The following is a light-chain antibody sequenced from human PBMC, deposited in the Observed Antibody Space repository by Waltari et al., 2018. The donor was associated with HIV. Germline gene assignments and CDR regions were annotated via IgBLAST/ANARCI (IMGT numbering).Light chain of an antibody. CDR1: TSNIGIKT. CDR3: ASWDASLNGWV. Sequence: QSVVTQPPSVSGTPGQTATISCSGSTSNIGIKTVNWYQHLPGTAPKRLIYGNYQRPSGVPDRFSASKSGTSASLAISGLQSEDEADYYCASWDASLNGWVFGGGTKLTVL. CDR2: GNY. J-gene: IGLJ3*02. V-gene: IGLV1-44*01.